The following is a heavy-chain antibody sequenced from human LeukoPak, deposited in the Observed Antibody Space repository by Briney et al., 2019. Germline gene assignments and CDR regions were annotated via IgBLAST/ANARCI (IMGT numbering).Heavy chain of an antibody. CDR1: GFTFSSYS. D-gene: IGHD3-10*01. CDR2: ISSSSSYI. J-gene: IGHJ4*02. V-gene: IGHV3-21*06. CDR3: ARLFVYGSGAEAFDY. Sequence: GGSLRLSCAASGFTFSSYSMNWVRQAPGKGLEWVSSISSSSSYIYYAHSVRGRFTISRDNAKNSLYLQMDSLRAEDTAVYYRARLFVYGSGAEAFDYWGQGALVTVSS.